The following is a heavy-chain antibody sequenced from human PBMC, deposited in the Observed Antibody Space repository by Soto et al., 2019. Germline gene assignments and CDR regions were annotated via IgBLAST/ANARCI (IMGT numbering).Heavy chain of an antibody. D-gene: IGHD3-16*01. CDR3: ARGEFLSYDDY. V-gene: IGHV1-18*01. Sequence: ASVKVSCKASGYTFTSYGISWVRQAPGQGLEWMGWISAYNGNTKYVQKIQGRVTMTTDTSASTAYMELSSLRSEDTAVYYCARGEFLSYDDYWGQGTLVTVSS. CDR1: GYTFTSYG. J-gene: IGHJ4*02. CDR2: ISAYNGNT.